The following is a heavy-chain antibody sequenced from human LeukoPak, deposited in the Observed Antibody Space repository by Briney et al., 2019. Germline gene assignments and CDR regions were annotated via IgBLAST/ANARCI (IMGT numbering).Heavy chain of an antibody. D-gene: IGHD4-17*01. V-gene: IGHV4-59*01. CDR1: GGSISSYY. CDR2: IYYSGST. CDR3: ATDYGDGYWYFDL. J-gene: IGHJ2*01. Sequence: SETLSLTCTVSGGSISSYYWSWIRQPPGKGLEWIGYIYYSGSTNYNPSLKSRVTISVDTSKNQFSLKLGSVTAADTAVYYCATDYGDGYWYFDLWGRGTLVTVSS.